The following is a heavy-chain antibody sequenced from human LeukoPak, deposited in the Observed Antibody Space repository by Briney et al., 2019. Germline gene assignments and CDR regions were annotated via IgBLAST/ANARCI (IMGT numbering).Heavy chain of an antibody. CDR3: VRGALVGAADLYYFDY. D-gene: IGHD1-26*01. J-gene: IGHJ4*02. V-gene: IGHV4-59*01. CDR1: GGSISSNY. Sequence: SETLSLTCTVSGGSISSNYWSWIRQPPGKGLEWIGHIYYSGSTNYNPSLKSRVTISVDTSKNQFSLNLSSVTAADTAVYYCVRGALVGAADLYYFDYWGQGTLVTVSS. CDR2: IYYSGST.